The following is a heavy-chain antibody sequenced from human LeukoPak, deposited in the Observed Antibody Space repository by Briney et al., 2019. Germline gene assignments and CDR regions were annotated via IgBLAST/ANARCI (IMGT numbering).Heavy chain of an antibody. CDR1: GFTFDGYA. D-gene: IGHD2-2*01. Sequence: QSGGALRLSCAASGFTFDGYAMTWVRQAPGKGLEWVSGISGSGGNTHYADSVKGRFTISRDNSKNTLFLQMNSLRAEDTAVYYCAKGLSTSWYSDFAYWGQGTLVAVSS. V-gene: IGHV3-23*01. J-gene: IGHJ4*02. CDR2: ISGSGGNT. CDR3: AKGLSTSWYSDFAY.